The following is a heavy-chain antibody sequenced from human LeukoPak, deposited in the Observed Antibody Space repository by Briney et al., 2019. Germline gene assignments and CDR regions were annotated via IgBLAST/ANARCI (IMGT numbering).Heavy chain of an antibody. CDR1: GFTFSSYG. J-gene: IGHJ4*02. Sequence: GRSLRLSCAASGFTFSSYGMHWVRQAPGKGLEWVAVIWYDGSNKYYADSGRGRFTISRDNSKNTLYLQMSSLRAEDTAVYYCAKDGRDGCNGFDYWGPGTLVTVSS. CDR3: AKDGRDGCNGFDY. D-gene: IGHD5-24*01. V-gene: IGHV3-33*06. CDR2: IWYDGSNK.